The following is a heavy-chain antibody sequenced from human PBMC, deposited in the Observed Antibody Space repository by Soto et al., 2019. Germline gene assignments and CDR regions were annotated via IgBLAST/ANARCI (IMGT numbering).Heavy chain of an antibody. V-gene: IGHV6-1*01. CDR2: TYYRSKWYY. CDR1: GDSVSIYSGA. CDR3: ARDPPYYDFRLVV. D-gene: IGHD3-3*01. J-gene: IGHJ6*02. Sequence: PSQTLSLTCVISGDSVSIYSGAWNWIRQSPSRGLEWLGRTYYRSKWYYDYAESVKSRIIISVDTSKNTLYLQMNSLRAEDTAVYYCARDPPYYDFRLVVWGQGTTVTVSS.